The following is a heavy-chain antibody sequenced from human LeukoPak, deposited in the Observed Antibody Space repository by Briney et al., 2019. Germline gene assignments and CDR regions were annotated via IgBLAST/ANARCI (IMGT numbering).Heavy chain of an antibody. J-gene: IGHJ4*02. CDR2: IYYSGDT. V-gene: IGHV4-39*01. CDR1: GGYISGSNYY. CDR3: ARLFDS. Sequence: SETLSLTCTVSGGYISGSNYYWGWVRQPPGKGLEWIGKIYYSGDTYYSPSLQSRVSISVDTSKNQFSLKPRYVTAADTAVCFCARLFDSWGQGTLVTVSS.